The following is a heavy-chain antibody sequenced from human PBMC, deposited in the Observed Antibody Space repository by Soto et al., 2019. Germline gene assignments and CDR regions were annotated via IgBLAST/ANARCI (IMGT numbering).Heavy chain of an antibody. V-gene: IGHV4-59*01. Sequence: TETLSLTCTVSGGSISSYYWSWIRQPPGKGLEWIGYIYYSGSTNYNPSLKSRVTISVDTSKNQFSLKLSSVTDADTAVYYCARYQYTFLERPNFVSSFDYWCQGILVTVS. D-gene: IGHD3-3*01. CDR3: ARYQYTFLERPNFVSSFDY. CDR1: GGSISSYY. CDR2: IYYSGST. J-gene: IGHJ4*02.